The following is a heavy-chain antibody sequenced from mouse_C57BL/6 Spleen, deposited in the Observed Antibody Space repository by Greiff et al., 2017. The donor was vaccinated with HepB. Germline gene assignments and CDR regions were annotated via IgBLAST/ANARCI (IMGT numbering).Heavy chain of an antibody. CDR2: IHPNSGST. D-gene: IGHD2-4*01. CDR3: ARNYYDYLDY. Sequence: VQLKQPGAELVKPGASVKLSCKASGYTFTSYWMHWVKQRPGQGLEWIGMIHPNSGSTNYNEKFKSKATLTVDKSSSTAYMQLSSLTSEDSAVYYCARNYYDYLDYWGQGTTLTVSS. CDR1: GYTFTSYW. V-gene: IGHV1-64*01. J-gene: IGHJ2*01.